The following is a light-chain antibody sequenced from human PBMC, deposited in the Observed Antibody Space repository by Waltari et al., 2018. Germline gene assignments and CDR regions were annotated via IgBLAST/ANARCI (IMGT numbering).Light chain of an antibody. CDR3: QTWGAGIRV. CDR1: SGHTYYA. Sequence: QLVLTQSPSASASLGASVKLTCTLDSGHTYYAIASNQQQPEKGPRHLMKVNSDGSHSKGDGIPDRFSGSSSGAERYLTISSLQSEDEADYYCQTWGAGIRVFGGGTKLTVL. CDR2: VNSDGSH. V-gene: IGLV4-69*01. J-gene: IGLJ3*02.